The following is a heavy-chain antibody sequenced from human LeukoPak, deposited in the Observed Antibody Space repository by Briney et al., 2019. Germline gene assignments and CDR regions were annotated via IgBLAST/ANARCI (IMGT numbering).Heavy chain of an antibody. D-gene: IGHD2-21*01. J-gene: IGHJ6*02. Sequence: SETLSLTCTVSGGSISSYYWSWIRQPAGKGLEWIGRIYTSGSTNYNPSLKSRVTMSVDTSKNQFSLKLSSVTAADTAVYYCAGRRDWGAVVDMDVWGQGTTVTVSS. CDR1: GGSISSYY. CDR3: AGRRDWGAVVDMDV. CDR2: IYTSGST. V-gene: IGHV4-4*07.